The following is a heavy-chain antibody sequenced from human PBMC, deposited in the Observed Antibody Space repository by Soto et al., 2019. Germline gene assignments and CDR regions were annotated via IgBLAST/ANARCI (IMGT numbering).Heavy chain of an antibody. J-gene: IGHJ6*03. V-gene: IGHV5-51*01. CDR2: IYPGDSDT. D-gene: IGHD6-13*01. Sequence: PGESLKISCKGSGYSFTSYWIGWVRQMPGKGLEWMGIIYPGDSDTRYSPSFQGQVTISADKSISTAYLQWSSLKASDTAMYYCARRGSSWYANYYYYMDVWGKGTTVTVSS. CDR1: GYSFTSYW. CDR3: ARRGSSWYANYYYYMDV.